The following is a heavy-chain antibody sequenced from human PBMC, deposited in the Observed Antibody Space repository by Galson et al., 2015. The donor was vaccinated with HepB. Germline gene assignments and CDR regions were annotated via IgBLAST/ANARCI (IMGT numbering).Heavy chain of an antibody. CDR2: VYRNGST. D-gene: IGHD5-24*01. CDR1: RFDVSNNF. Sequence: SLRLSCAASRFDVSNNFMSWVRRAPGKGLEWVSVVYRNGSTHYADSVKGRFTISRDNSKNTVYLQMNSLRGEDTAVYYCARDQGDDYVNYYFYHGMDVWGQGTTVTVSS. J-gene: IGHJ6*02. V-gene: IGHV3-66*03. CDR3: ARDQGDDYVNYYFYHGMDV.